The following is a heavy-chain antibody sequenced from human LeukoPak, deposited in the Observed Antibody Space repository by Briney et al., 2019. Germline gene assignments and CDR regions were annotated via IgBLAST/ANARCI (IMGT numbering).Heavy chain of an antibody. CDR1: GFTFSSYG. V-gene: IGHV3-30*02. CDR3: AREQVGRSDAFDI. J-gene: IGHJ3*02. Sequence: GGSLRLSWAAAGFTFSSYGMHWVRQAPGKGLEWVAFIRYDGSNKYYADSVKGRFTISRDNAKNSLYLQMNSLRAEDTAVYYCAREQVGRSDAFDIWGQGTMVTVSS. CDR2: IRYDGSNK.